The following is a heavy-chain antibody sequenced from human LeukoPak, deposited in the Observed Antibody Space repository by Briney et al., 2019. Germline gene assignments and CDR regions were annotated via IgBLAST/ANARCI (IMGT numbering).Heavy chain of an antibody. CDR3: AREGIAVAVDY. J-gene: IGHJ4*02. CDR1: GYSFTGYY. V-gene: IGHV1-2*02. CDR2: INPNSGGT. D-gene: IGHD6-19*01. Sequence: GASVKVSCKASGYSFTGYYMHWVRQAPGQGLEWMGWINPNSGGTNYAQEFQGRVTMTRDTSISTAYMELSRLRSDDTAVYYCAREGIAVAVDYWGQGTLVAVSS.